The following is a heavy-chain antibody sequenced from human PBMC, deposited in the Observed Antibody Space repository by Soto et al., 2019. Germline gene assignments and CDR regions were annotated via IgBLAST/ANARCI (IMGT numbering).Heavy chain of an antibody. CDR1: GGTFSSYA. V-gene: IGHV1-69*13. J-gene: IGHJ4*02. D-gene: IGHD2-15*01. CDR3: ASNPVTCSGGSCYFVY. Sequence: SVKVSCKASGGTFSSYAISWVRQAPGQGLEWMGGIIPIFGTANYAQKFQGRVTITADESTSTAYMELSSLRSEDTAVYYCASNPVTCSGGSCYFVYWGQGTLVTVSS. CDR2: IIPIFGTA.